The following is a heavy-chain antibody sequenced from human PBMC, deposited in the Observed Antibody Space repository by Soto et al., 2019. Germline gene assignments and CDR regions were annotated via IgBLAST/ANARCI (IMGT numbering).Heavy chain of an antibody. CDR1: GFTFSSYA. CDR3: AKDYRYYDFWSGYSFDY. CDR2: ISGSGGST. J-gene: IGHJ4*02. D-gene: IGHD3-3*01. V-gene: IGHV3-23*01. Sequence: GGSLRLSCAASGFTFSSYAMSWVRQAPGKGLEWVSAISGSGGSTYYADSVKGRFTISRDNSKNTLYLQMNSLRAEDTAVYYCAKDYRYYDFWSGYSFDYWGQGXLVTVSS.